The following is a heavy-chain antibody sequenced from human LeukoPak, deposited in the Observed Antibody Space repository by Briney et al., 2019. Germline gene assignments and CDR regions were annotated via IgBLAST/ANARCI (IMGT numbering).Heavy chain of an antibody. V-gene: IGHV3-74*01. J-gene: IGHJ3*02. CDR2: SNHDGTGT. CDR1: GFTFSGYW. Sequence: GGSLRLSCAASGFTFSGYWMHWVRHPPGKGLMWVSHSNHDGTGTNYADSVKGRFTISRDNAKNTVYLQMNSLRAEDTAVYYCAKDVGSTIDTSGYYYRNRKGAFDIWGQGTMVTVSS. CDR3: AKDVGSTIDTSGYYYRNRKGAFDI. D-gene: IGHD3-22*01.